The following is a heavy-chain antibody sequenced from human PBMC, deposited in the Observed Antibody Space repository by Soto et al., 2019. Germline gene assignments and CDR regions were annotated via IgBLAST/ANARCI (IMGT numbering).Heavy chain of an antibody. V-gene: IGHV3-21*01. J-gene: IGHJ4*02. CDR3: ARDQPGYSYGYGLGY. D-gene: IGHD5-18*01. CDR1: GFTFSSYS. Sequence: EVQLVESGGGLVKPGGSLRLSCAASGFTFSSYSMNWVRQAPGKGLEWVSSIKGRFTISRDNAKNSLYLQMNSLRAEDTAVYYCARDQPGYSYGYGLGYWGQGTLVTVSS. CDR2: I.